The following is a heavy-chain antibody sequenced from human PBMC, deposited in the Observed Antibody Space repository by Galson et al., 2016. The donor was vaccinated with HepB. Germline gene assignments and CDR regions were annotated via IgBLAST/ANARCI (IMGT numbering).Heavy chain of an antibody. V-gene: IGHV3-30-3*01. J-gene: IGHJ4*02. D-gene: IGHD1-26*01. CDR3: ARDRIRRGSGSYSRFDY. CDR2: MSYDGSKT. Sequence: SLRLSCAASGFIFSSYTLHWLRQAPGKGLEWVAVMSYDGSKTYYADSVKGRFTISRDNSKNTQYLQMNSLRVDDTAMYFCARDRIRRGSGSYSRFDYWGQGALVTFSS. CDR1: GFIFSSYT.